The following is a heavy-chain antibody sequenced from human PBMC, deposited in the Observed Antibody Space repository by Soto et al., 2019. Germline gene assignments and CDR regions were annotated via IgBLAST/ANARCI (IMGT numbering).Heavy chain of an antibody. CDR3: ARLLGGYDFAYFDY. CDR1: GFTFSNNA. CDR2: ISGDGSNT. V-gene: IGHV3-64*07. J-gene: IGHJ4*02. Sequence: EVQLVESGGGLVQPGGSLRLSCAASGFTFSNNAMHWVRQAPGKGLEYVSAISGDGSNTFYADSVKGRFTISRDNSKNRLYLQLGSLRADDMAVYYCARLLGGYDFAYFDYWGQGTLVAVSS. D-gene: IGHD5-12*01.